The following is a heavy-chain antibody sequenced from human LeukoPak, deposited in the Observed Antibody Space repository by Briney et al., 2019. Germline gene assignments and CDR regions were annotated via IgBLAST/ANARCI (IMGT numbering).Heavy chain of an antibody. CDR2: ISSSSYI. CDR3: ARNYYDSSGYYYESGDY. V-gene: IGHV3-21*01. Sequence: GGSLRLSCAASGFTFSTCAMGWVRQAPGKGLEWVSSISSSSYIYYADSVKGRFTISRDNAKNSLYLQMNSLRAEDTAVYYCARNYYDSSGYYYESGDYWGQGTLVTVSS. J-gene: IGHJ4*02. D-gene: IGHD3-22*01. CDR1: GFTFSTCA.